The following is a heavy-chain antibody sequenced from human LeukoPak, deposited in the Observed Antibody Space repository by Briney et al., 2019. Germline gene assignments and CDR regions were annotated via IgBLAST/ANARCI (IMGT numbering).Heavy chain of an antibody. CDR3: ARDAGGSGYFDY. D-gene: IGHD6-25*01. J-gene: IGHJ4*02. Sequence: GGSLRLSCAASGFTLSRNSMSWVRQAPGKGLEWVSYITSSSSTTYYADSVKGRFIISRDNAKNSLYLQMNSLRDEDTAVYYCARDAGGSGYFDYWGQGTLVTVSS. CDR2: ITSSSSTT. CDR1: GFTLSRNS. V-gene: IGHV3-48*02.